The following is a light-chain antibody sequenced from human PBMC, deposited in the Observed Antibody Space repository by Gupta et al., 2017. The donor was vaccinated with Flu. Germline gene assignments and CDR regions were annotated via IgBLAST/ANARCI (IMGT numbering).Light chain of an antibody. CDR2: KVS. CDR1: QSLVYNDKNTY. CDR3: MQGTQWPYS. V-gene: IGKV2-30*01. J-gene: IGKJ2*03. Sequence: DVVMTPSPLSLPVTLGQPASISCRSSQSLVYNDKNTYLNWFHQRPGQSPRRLIYKVSNRDSGVPDRFSGSGSGSDFTLTISRVEAEDVGIYYCMQGTQWPYSFGQGTKLEIK.